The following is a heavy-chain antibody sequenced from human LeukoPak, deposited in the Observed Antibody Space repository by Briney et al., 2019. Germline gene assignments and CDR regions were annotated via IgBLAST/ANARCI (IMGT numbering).Heavy chain of an antibody. CDR2: ISWKSGSI. V-gene: IGHV3-9*01. J-gene: IGHJ6*02. CDR3: AKDLTSTYYYYYGMDV. Sequence: GGSLRLSCAASGFTFDDYAVHWVRQAPGKGLEWVSGISWKSGSIDYADSVKGRFTISRDNAKNSLYLQMNSLRAEDTALYYCAKDLTSTYYYYYGMDVWGQGTTVTVSS. CDR1: GFTFDDYA.